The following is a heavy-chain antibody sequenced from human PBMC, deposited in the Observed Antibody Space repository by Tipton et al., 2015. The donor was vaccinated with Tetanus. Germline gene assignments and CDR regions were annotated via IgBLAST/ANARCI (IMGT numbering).Heavy chain of an antibody. CDR1: GFTVSSNY. CDR3: AREAPFSADAFDI. J-gene: IGHJ3*02. V-gene: IGHV3-53*01. Sequence: SLRLSCAASGFTVSSNYMSWVRQAPGKGLEWVSVIYSGGSTYYADSVKGRFTISRDNFKNTLYLQMNSLRAEDTAVYYCAREAPFSADAFDIWGQGTMVTVSS. D-gene: IGHD1-26*01. CDR2: IYSGGST.